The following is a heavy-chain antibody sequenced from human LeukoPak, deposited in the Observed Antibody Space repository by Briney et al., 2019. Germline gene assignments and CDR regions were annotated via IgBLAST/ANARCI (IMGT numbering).Heavy chain of an antibody. CDR3: ARDQYDGSSWYRPFKDYYYYYMDV. J-gene: IGHJ6*03. V-gene: IGHV1-2*02. D-gene: IGHD6-13*01. Sequence: GASVKVSCKASGYTFTGYYMHWVRQAPGQGLEWMGWINPNSGGTNYAQKFQGRVTMTRDTSISTAYMELSRLRSDDTAVYYCARDQYDGSSWYRPFKDYYYYYMDVWGKGTTVTVSS. CDR1: GYTFTGYY. CDR2: INPNSGGT.